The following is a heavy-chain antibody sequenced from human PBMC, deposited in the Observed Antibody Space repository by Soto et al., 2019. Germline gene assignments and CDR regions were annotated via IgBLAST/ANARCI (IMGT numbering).Heavy chain of an antibody. CDR3: ASEGYSDGFFDY. D-gene: IGHD5-18*01. CDR1: GFTFSSYG. Sequence: QVQLVESGGGVVQPGRSLRLSCAASGFTFSSYGMHWVRQAPGKGLEWVAVIWYDGSNKYYADSVKGRFTISRDNSKNPLYLQMNSLRAEDTAVYDCASEGYSDGFFDYWGQGTLVTVSS. V-gene: IGHV3-33*01. CDR2: IWYDGSNK. J-gene: IGHJ4*02.